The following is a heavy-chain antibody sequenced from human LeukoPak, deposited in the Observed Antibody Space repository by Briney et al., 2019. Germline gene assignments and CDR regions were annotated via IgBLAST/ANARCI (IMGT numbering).Heavy chain of an antibody. CDR1: GYTFTSYG. J-gene: IGHJ4*02. D-gene: IGHD4-23*01. V-gene: IGHV1-18*01. CDR3: ARRRVSDYGGNSGPYYFDY. Sequence: ASVKVSCKASGYTFTSYGISWVRQAPGQGLEWMGWISAYNGNTNYAQKLQGRVTMTTDTSTSTAYMELRSLRSEDTAVYYCARRRVSDYGGNSGPYYFDYWGQGTLVTVSS. CDR2: ISAYNGNT.